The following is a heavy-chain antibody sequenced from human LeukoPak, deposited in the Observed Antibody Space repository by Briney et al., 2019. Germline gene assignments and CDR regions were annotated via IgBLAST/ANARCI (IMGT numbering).Heavy chain of an antibody. CDR1: GFTFSTYW. J-gene: IGHJ4*02. CDR2: INSDGSST. Sequence: GGSLRLSCAASGFTFSTYWMHWVRQAPGKGPVWVSRINSDGSSTVYADSVNGRFTISRDNAKHTLYLQMNSLRAGDTAVYYCARDLFYDGSGFYASDSWGQGTLVTVSS. V-gene: IGHV3-74*01. CDR3: ARDLFYDGSGFYASDS. D-gene: IGHD3-22*01.